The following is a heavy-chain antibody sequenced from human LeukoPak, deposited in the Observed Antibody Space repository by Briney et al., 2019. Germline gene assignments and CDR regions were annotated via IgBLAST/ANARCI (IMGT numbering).Heavy chain of an antibody. CDR2: INHSGST. CDR3: ARGGRGYCSGGSCYSGRRYYGMDV. CDR1: DGSFSGYY. Sequence: SETLSLTCAVYDGSFSGYYWSWIRQPPGKGLEWIGEINHSGSTNYNPSLKSRVTISVDTSKNQFSLKLSSVTAADTAVYYCARGGRGYCSGGSCYSGRRYYGMDVWGQGTTVTVSS. J-gene: IGHJ6*02. D-gene: IGHD2-15*01. V-gene: IGHV4-34*01.